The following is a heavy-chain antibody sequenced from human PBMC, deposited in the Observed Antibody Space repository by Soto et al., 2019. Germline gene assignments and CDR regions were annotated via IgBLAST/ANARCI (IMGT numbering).Heavy chain of an antibody. CDR1: GFTFSSYG. Sequence: GGSLRLSCAASGFTFSSYGMHWVRQAPGKGLEWVAVIWYDGSNKYYADSVKGRFTISRDNSKNTLYLQMNSLRAEDTALYYCAKASRKVVVGSDYFDYWGQGTLVTVSS. CDR3: AKASRKVVVGSDYFDY. J-gene: IGHJ4*02. CDR2: IWYDGSNK. D-gene: IGHD2-15*01. V-gene: IGHV3-33*06.